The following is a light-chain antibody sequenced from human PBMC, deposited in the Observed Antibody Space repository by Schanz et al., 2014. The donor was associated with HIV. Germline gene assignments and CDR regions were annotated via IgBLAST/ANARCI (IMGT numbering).Light chain of an antibody. CDR1: QSVTSDC. Sequence: VVLTQSPGTLSLSPGERATLSCRASQSVTSDCLAWYQQKPGRAPRLLIYGASFRATGIPARFSGSGSGTDFTLTISRLEPEDFAVYYCQHYGGSPAVTFGGGTKVEIK. CDR2: GAS. J-gene: IGKJ4*01. CDR3: QHYGGSPAVT. V-gene: IGKV3-20*01.